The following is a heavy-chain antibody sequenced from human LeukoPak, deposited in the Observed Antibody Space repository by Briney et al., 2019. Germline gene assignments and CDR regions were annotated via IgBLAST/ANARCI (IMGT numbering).Heavy chain of an antibody. CDR3: ARVLIVGATGDAFDI. D-gene: IGHD1-26*01. CDR1: GFTFITYW. J-gene: IGHJ3*02. V-gene: IGHV3-21*01. CDR2: ISSSSSYI. Sequence: GGSLRLSCAASGFTFITYWMTWVRQAPGKGLEWVSSISSSSSYIYYAVSVKGRFTISRDNAKNSLYLQMNSLRAEDTAVYCARVLIVGATGDAFDIWGQGTMVTVSS.